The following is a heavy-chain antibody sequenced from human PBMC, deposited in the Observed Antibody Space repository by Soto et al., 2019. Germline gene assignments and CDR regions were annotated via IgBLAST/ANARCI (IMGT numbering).Heavy chain of an antibody. CDR3: ATHLPHXYSNPRLFDY. CDR2: ISGSGGST. CDR1: GFTFSSYA. Sequence: GGSLRLSCAASGFTFSSYAMSWVLQAPWKGLEWVSAISGSGGSTYYADSVKGRFTISRDNSKNTLYMQMNSLRAEDTAVYYCATHLPHXYSNPRLFDYWGQGTLVTVSS. D-gene: IGHD4-4*01. V-gene: IGHV3-23*01. J-gene: IGHJ4*02.